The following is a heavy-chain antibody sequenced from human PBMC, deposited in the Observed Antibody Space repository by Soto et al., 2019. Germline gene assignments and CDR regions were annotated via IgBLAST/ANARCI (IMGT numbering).Heavy chain of an antibody. CDR1: GFTFSSYS. Sequence: GGSLRLSCAASGFTFSSYSMNWVRQAPGKGLEWVSYISSSSSTIYYADSVKGRFTISRDNAKNSLYLQMNSLRDEDTAVYYCARNYYGSSGYFLDWFDPWGQGTLVTVSS. CDR3: ARNYYGSSGYFLDWFDP. CDR2: ISSSSSTI. D-gene: IGHD3-22*01. J-gene: IGHJ5*02. V-gene: IGHV3-48*02.